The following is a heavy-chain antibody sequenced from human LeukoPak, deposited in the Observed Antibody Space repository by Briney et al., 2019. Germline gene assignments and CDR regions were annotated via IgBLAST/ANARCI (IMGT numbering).Heavy chain of an antibody. CDR2: IIPILGIA. D-gene: IGHD4-17*01. V-gene: IGHV1-69*04. CDR3: ARGDYGDYAVDA. CDR1: GGTFSSYA. Sequence: SVKVSCKASGGTFSSYAISWVRQAPGQGLEWMGRIIPILGIANYAQKFQGRVTITADKSTSTAYMELSSLRSEDTAVYYCARGDYGDYAVDAWGQGTLVTVSS. J-gene: IGHJ5*02.